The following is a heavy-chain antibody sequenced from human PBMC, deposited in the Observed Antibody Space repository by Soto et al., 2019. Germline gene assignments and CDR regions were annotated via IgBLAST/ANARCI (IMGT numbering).Heavy chain of an antibody. D-gene: IGHD2-2*01. CDR3: ASPVVWAPAPRGY. Sequence: VQLVESGGGSVEPGGSLRLSCATAVFTFADAWMNWIRQAPGMGLEWVGRIKTKNEGEKTDYAAAVKGRFTISRDDAERTVFLEMASLKSDDTAVYYCASPVVWAPAPRGYWGQGALVTVSS. CDR2: IKTKNEGEKT. V-gene: IGHV3-15*07. J-gene: IGHJ4*02. CDR1: VFTFADAW.